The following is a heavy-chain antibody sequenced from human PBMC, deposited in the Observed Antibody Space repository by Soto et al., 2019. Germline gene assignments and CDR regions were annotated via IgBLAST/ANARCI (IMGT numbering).Heavy chain of an antibody. J-gene: IGHJ4*02. CDR1: GGSLTRASYY. D-gene: IGHD4-17*01. Sequence: SETLSLICSVSGGSLTRASYYWSWIRQPPGKGLEWIGYISYNGRTNYNTSLKSRVTMSVDTSKNRFSLRLSSVTAADTAVYYCARDNTVKTLDYWGQGTLVTVSS. CDR2: ISYNGRT. V-gene: IGHV4-61*01. CDR3: ARDNTVKTLDY.